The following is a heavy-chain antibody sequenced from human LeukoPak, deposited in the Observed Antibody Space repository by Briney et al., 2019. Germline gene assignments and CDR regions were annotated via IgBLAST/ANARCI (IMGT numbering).Heavy chain of an antibody. J-gene: IGHJ6*03. CDR3: ARDGRYYFYYMDV. CDR1: GYTFTDYY. V-gene: IGHV1-2*02. CDR2: INPNTGGT. Sequence: ASVKVSCKASGYTFTDYYMHWVRQAPGQGLEWMGWINPNTGGTNYAQKFQGRVTMTRDTSISTAYMELSRLRSDDTAVYYCARDGRYYFYYMDVWGKGTTVTVSS. D-gene: IGHD2-15*01.